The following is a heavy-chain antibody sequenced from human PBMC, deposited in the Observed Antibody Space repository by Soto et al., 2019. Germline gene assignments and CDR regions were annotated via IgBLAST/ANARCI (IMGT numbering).Heavy chain of an antibody. J-gene: IGHJ6*02. D-gene: IGHD6-19*01. V-gene: IGHV3-7*05. Sequence: EVQLVESGGGLVQPGGSLRLSCLASEFTFNTYWMNWVRQAPGRGLEWVANIKDDGSEKNYVDSVKGRFTISRDNAKNSLYLQMNSVRGEDRAVYFCARDWGSPGRGSAVGYYYHYGMDVWGQGTTVTVSS. CDR1: EFTFNTYW. CDR3: ARDWGSPGRGSAVGYYYHYGMDV. CDR2: IKDDGSEK.